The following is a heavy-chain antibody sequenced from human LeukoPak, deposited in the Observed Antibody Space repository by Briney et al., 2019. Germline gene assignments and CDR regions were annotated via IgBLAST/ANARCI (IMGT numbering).Heavy chain of an antibody. V-gene: IGHV3-30*18. CDR3: AKAAYCTSTSCHFSGYAQRPLDS. CDR1: GFTFNTYG. D-gene: IGHD2-2*01. CDR2: ISKDGSSK. Sequence: GGSLRLSCVASGFTFNTYGMHWVRQAPGKGLEWVAGISKDGSSKDYADSVKGRFTNSRDNSKNTMYLQMNSLRVEDKAVYYCAKAAYCTSTSCHFSGYAQRPLDSWGQGTLVTVSS. J-gene: IGHJ4*02.